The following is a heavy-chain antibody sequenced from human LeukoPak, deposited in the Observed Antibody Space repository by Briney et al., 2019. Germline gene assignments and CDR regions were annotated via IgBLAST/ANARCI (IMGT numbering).Heavy chain of an antibody. Sequence: GASVKVSCKASGYTFTSYYMHWVRQAPGQGLEWMGIINPSGGSTSYAQKFQGRVTMTRDTSTSTVYMELSSLRSEDTAVYYCAKEDDSSGQYPALTDYWGQGTLVTVSS. CDR2: INPSGGST. J-gene: IGHJ4*02. CDR3: AKEDDSSGQYPALTDY. D-gene: IGHD3-22*01. V-gene: IGHV1-46*01. CDR1: GYTFTSYY.